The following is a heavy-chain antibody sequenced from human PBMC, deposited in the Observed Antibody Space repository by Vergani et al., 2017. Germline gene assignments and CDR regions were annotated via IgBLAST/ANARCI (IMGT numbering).Heavy chain of an antibody. CDR2: MDYSGST. V-gene: IGHV4-39*01. CDR3: ASKRGACRAAYCHSYDF. CDR1: GDSVISTDYH. Sequence: QVQLQESGPGLVKPSETLSLTCTVSGDSVISTDYHWGWIRQPPGKGLEWIGSMDYSGSTSYNPSRVSRISISFETPKNQFSLRLTSVTAADTAVYYCASKRGACRAAYCHSYDFWGPGTLVGVSS. J-gene: IGHJ4*02. D-gene: IGHD2-15*01.